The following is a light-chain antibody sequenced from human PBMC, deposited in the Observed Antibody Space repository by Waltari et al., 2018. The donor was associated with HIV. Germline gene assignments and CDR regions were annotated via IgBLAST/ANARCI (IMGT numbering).Light chain of an antibody. V-gene: IGLV3-21*02. Sequence: SYVLTQAPSVSVAPGQTATISCGNIGRNRVQWYRQKPGRAPLLVVLDDVDRSSGIPARFSGARSGERATLTISGVEAGDEADYYCQVWDRSYKEAVFGGGT. CDR1: NIGRNR. J-gene: IGLJ2*01. CDR2: DDV. CDR3: QVWDRSYKEAV.